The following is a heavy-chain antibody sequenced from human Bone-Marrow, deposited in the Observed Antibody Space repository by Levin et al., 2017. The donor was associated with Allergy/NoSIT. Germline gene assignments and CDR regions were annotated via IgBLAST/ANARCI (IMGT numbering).Heavy chain of an antibody. CDR3: AKDLGYVIYHESFRD. V-gene: IGHV3-23*01. CDR2: IRGSGHGT. Sequence: GGSLRLSCAASGFPFSNYAMSWVRQAPGKGLEWVSAIRGSGHGTYYADSVKGRFTISRDTSKNTLFLQVNSVRAEDTALYYCAKDLGYVIYHESFRDWGQGTLVTVSA. J-gene: IGHJ4*02. CDR1: GFPFSNYA. D-gene: IGHD5-12*01.